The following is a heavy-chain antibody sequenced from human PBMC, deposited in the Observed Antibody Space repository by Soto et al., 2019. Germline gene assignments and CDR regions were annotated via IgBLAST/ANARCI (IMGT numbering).Heavy chain of an antibody. CDR3: ATSPAGSHYYMDV. J-gene: IGHJ6*03. CDR2: ISSSSSYI. D-gene: IGHD1-26*01. CDR1: GFTFSSYS. Sequence: PGGSLRLSCAASGFTFSSYSMNWVRQAPGKGLEWVSSISSSSSYIYYADSVKGRFTISRDNAKNSLYLQMNSLRAEDTAVYYCATSPAGSHYYMDVWGKGTTVTVSS. V-gene: IGHV3-21*01.